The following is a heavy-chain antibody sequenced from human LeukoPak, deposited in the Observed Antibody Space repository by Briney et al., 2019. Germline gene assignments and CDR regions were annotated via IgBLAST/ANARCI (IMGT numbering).Heavy chain of an antibody. D-gene: IGHD3-22*01. V-gene: IGHV3-23*01. J-gene: IGHJ4*02. CDR2: ISGSDGST. Sequence: GGSLRLSCAASGFTFSSYAMSWVRQAPGKGLEWVSAISGSDGSTYYADSVKGRFTISRDNSKNTLYLQMNSLRAEDTAVYYCAKDHYDSSGYPGHFDYWGQGTLVTVSS. CDR3: AKDHYDSSGYPGHFDY. CDR1: GFTFSSYA.